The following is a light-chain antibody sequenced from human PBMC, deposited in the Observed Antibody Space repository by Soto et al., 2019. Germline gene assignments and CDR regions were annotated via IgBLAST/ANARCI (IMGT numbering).Light chain of an antibody. V-gene: IGLV2-8*01. CDR1: SSDVGGYEY. Sequence: QSALTQPPSASGSPGQSVTISCTGSSSDVGGYEYVSWYQQHPGKAPKLIIYEVSKRPSGVPDRFSGSKSGNTASLTVSGLQAEDEADYYCSSYAGSNNLHVLFGGGTKVTVL. CDR2: EVS. J-gene: IGLJ2*01. CDR3: SSYAGSNNLHVL.